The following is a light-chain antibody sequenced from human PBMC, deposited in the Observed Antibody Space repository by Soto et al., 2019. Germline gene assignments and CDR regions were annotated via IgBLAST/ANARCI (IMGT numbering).Light chain of an antibody. CDR1: SSDVGGYNH. V-gene: IGLV2-14*01. J-gene: IGLJ3*02. Sequence: QSVLTQPASVSDSPGQSITISCTGTSSDVGGYNHVSWYQQHPGKAPKLMIYEVRNRPSGVSNRLSGSKSGNTASLTISGLQADDEADYYCCSYTSSSIRVFGGGTKLTVL. CDR3: CSYTSSSIRV. CDR2: EVR.